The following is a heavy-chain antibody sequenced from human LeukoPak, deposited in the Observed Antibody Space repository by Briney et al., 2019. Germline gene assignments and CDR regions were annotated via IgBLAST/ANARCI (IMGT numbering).Heavy chain of an antibody. CDR1: GFTFSSYA. J-gene: IGHJ4*02. Sequence: GASLRLSCAASGFTFSSYAMSWVRQAPGKGLEWVSGINDSGGSTYYADSVKGRFTISRDNPKNTLYLQMNSLRAEDTAVYYCAKGVDTRRRIGMRVVVTYYFDYWGQGTLVTVSS. CDR2: INDSGGST. D-gene: IGHD3-22*01. V-gene: IGHV3-23*01. CDR3: AKGVDTRRRIGMRVVVTYYFDY.